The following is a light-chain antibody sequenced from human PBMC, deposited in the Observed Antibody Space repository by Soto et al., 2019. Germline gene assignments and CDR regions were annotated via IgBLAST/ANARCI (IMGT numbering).Light chain of an antibody. CDR3: ETWDSNTRV. CDR2: LEGSGSY. CDR1: SGHSSYI. V-gene: IGLV4-60*03. Sequence: QSVLTQSSSASASLGSSVKLTCTLSSGHSSYIIAWHQQQPGKAPRYLMKLEGSGSYNKGSGVPDRFSGSSSGADRYLTISNLQSEDEADYYCETWDSNTRVFGGGTKLIVL. J-gene: IGLJ2*01.